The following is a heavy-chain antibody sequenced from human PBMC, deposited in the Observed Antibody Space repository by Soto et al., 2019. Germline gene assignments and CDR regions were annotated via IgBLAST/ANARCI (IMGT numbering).Heavy chain of an antibody. J-gene: IGHJ6*02. V-gene: IGHV3-73*01. D-gene: IGHD6-13*01. CDR3: TRRVAAAWYGDYYYGMDV. CDR1: GFTFSGSA. CDR2: IRSKANSYAT. Sequence: GGSLRLSCAASGFTFSGSAMHWVRQASGKGLEWVGRIRSKANSYATAYAASVKGRFTISRDDSKNTAYLQMNSLKTEDTAVYYCTRRVAAAWYGDYYYGMDVWGQGTTVTVSS.